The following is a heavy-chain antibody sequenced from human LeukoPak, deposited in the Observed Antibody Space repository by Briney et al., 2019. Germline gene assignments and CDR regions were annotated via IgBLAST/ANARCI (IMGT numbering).Heavy chain of an antibody. CDR3: ARDNSVGDIAWWFDP. J-gene: IGHJ5*02. CDR1: GYTFINNW. D-gene: IGHD3-10*01. CDR2: ISPTGTTT. V-gene: IGHV1-46*01. Sequence: ASVKVSCKASGYTFINNWMHWVRQAPGQGLEWVGLISPTGTTTLYAQKFQGRVTLSREMSTSTDYMELRNLKSEDTAGYYCARDNSVGDIAWWFDPWGQGTLVTVSS.